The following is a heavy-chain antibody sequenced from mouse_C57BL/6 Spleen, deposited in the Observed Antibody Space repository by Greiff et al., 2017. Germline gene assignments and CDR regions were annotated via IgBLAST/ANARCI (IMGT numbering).Heavy chain of an antibody. Sequence: VQLVESGAELVRPGASVTLSCKASGYTFTDYEMHWVKQTPVHGLEWIGAIDPETGGTAYNQKFKGKAILTADKSSSTAYMELRSLTSEDSAVYYCTREGTGYWGQGTTLTVSS. CDR3: TREGTGY. D-gene: IGHD3-3*01. CDR1: GYTFTDYE. J-gene: IGHJ2*01. V-gene: IGHV1-15*01. CDR2: IDPETGGT.